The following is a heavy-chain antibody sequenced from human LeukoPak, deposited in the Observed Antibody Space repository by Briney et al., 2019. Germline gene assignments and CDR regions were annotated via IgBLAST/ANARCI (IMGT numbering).Heavy chain of an antibody. CDR2: IIPIFGTA. CDR1: GGSFSSYA. J-gene: IGHJ4*02. D-gene: IGHD6-13*01. Sequence: ASVKVSCKASGGSFSSYAISWVRQAPGQGLEWMGGIIPIFGTANYAQKFQGRVTITADESTSTAYLELSSLRSEDTAVYYCASQDSSSWYVGPFDYWGQGTLVTVSS. V-gene: IGHV1-69*13. CDR3: ASQDSSSWYVGPFDY.